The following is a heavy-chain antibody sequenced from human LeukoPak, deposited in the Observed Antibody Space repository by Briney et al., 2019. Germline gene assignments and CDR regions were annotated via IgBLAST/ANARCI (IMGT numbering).Heavy chain of an antibody. Sequence: SETLSLTCAVYGGSFSGYYWSWIRQPPGKGLEWIGEINHSGSTNYNPSLKSRVTISVDTSKNQFSLKLSSVTAADTAVYYCARGRGWYKLNYYFDYWGQGTPVTVSS. V-gene: IGHV4-34*01. CDR1: GGSFSGYY. J-gene: IGHJ4*02. CDR3: ARGRGWYKLNYYFDY. D-gene: IGHD6-19*01. CDR2: INHSGST.